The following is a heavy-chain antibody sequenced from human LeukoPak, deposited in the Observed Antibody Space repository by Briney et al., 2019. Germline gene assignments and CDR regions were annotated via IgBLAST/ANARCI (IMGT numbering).Heavy chain of an antibody. CDR2: INPNSGGT. CDR3: ARDLGQQLVRPFDY. V-gene: IGHV1-2*02. D-gene: IGHD6-13*01. CDR1: GYTFTGYY. Sequence: ASVTVSCKASGYTFTGYYMRWVRQAPGQGLEWMGWINPNSGGTNYAQKFQGRVTMTRDTSISTAYMELSRLRSDDTAVYYCARDLGQQLVRPFDYWGQGTLVTVSS. J-gene: IGHJ4*02.